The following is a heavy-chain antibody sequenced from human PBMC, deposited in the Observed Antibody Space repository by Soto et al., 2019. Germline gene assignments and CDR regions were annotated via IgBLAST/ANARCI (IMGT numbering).Heavy chain of an antibody. CDR2: IFSSGST. Sequence: SETLSLTCTVSGGSISNYYWSWIRQPPGKGLQWIGYIFSSGSTNYNPSLKSRVTISVNTSKNQFSLNLNSVTAADTAVYYCARQRRDFDYWGQDPWSP. V-gene: IGHV4-59*08. CDR3: ARQRRDFDY. CDR1: GGSISNYY. J-gene: IGHJ4*01.